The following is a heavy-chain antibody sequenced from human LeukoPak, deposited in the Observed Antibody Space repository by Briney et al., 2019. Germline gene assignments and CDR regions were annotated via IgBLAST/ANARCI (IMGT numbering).Heavy chain of an antibody. D-gene: IGHD5-24*01. CDR3: VRGWRIMDV. Sequence: GGSLRLSCSASGFTFSNYPMHWVRQAPGKGLEYVSVVNTNGGATYYADSVKGRSTISRDNSKNTEYLQISSLRGEDTAMYYCVRGWRIMDVWGQGTTVTVSS. CDR2: VNTNGGAT. CDR1: GFTFSNYP. V-gene: IGHV3-64D*06. J-gene: IGHJ6*02.